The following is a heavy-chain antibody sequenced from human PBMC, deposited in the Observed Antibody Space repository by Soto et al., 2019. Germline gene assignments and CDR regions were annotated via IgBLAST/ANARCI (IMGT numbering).Heavy chain of an antibody. CDR3: ARGKAAAPFYYYYYGMDV. V-gene: IGHV1-69*06. CDR1: GATFSSHS. Sequence: SVKVSCKASGATFSSHSIRWLRQAPLQGLEWMGGIIPIFGTANYAQKFQGRVTITADKSTSTAYMELSSLRSEDTAVYYCARGKAAAPFYYYYYGMDVWGQGTTVTVSS. J-gene: IGHJ6*02. D-gene: IGHD6-13*01. CDR2: IIPIFGTA.